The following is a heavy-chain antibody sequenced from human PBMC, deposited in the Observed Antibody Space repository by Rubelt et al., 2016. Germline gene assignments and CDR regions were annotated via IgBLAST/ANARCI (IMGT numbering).Heavy chain of an antibody. D-gene: IGHD2-21*01. CDR1: GGSISSYY. J-gene: IGHJ3*02. CDR3: ARDSELGVCGGDCSGSFDI. CDR2: IYYSGST. Sequence: QVQLQESGPGLVKPSETLSLTCTVSGGSISSYYWSWIRQPPGKGLEWIGYIYYSGSTNYNPSLKSRVTMSVDTSKNQFSLKLSSVTAADTAVYYCARDSELGVCGGDCSGSFDIWGQGTMVTVSS. V-gene: IGHV4-59*12.